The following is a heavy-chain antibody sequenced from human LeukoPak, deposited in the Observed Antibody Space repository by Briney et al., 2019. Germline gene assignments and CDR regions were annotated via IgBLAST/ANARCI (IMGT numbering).Heavy chain of an antibody. J-gene: IGHJ4*02. V-gene: IGHV3-21*01. CDR1: GFTFSSYS. CDR2: ISSSSSYI. Sequence: GGSLRLSCAASGFTFSSYSMNWVRQAPGKGLEWVSSISSSSSYIYYADSVKGRFTISRDNAKNSLYLQMNSLRAEDTAVYYCARDIAAAGTRAHYWGQGTLVTVSS. CDR3: ARDIAAAGTRAHY. D-gene: IGHD6-13*01.